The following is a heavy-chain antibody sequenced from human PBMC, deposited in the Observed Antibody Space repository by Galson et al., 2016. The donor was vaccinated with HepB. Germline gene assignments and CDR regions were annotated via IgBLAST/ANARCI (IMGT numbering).Heavy chain of an antibody. D-gene: IGHD5-18*01. CDR1: GDSVSSNSVA. CDR3: ARDGNFKLTWIQPRKRGTGDGFDY. J-gene: IGHJ4*02. CDR2: TYYRSKWYN. Sequence: CAISGDSVSSNSVAWNWIRQSPSRGLEWLGRTYYRSKWYNDYAVSVKSRITINPDTSKNQFSLQLNSVTPEDTALYYCARDGNFKLTWIQPRKRGTGDGFDYWGQGTLVTVSS. V-gene: IGHV6-1*01.